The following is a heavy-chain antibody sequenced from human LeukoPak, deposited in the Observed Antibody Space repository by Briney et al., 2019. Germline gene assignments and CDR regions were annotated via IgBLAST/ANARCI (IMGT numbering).Heavy chain of an antibody. J-gene: IGHJ3*02. CDR3: AKGRGSYYAPPNDAFDI. D-gene: IGHD1-26*01. CDR2: ISGSGGST. CDR1: RFTFISYA. Sequence: PGGSLRLSFAASRFTFISYAMSWVRQAPGKGLEWVSAISGSGGSTYYADSVKGRFTISRDNSKNTLYLQMNSLRAEDTAVYYCAKGRGSYYAPPNDAFDIWGQGTMVTVSS. V-gene: IGHV3-23*01.